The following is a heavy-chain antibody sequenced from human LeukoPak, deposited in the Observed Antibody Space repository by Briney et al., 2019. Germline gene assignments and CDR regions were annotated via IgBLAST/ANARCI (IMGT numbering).Heavy chain of an antibody. CDR2: IGGNGGGT. CDR1: GFTFSSFP. Sequence: PGGSLRLSCAASGFTFSSFPMSWVRQAPGTGLGWVSIIGGNGGGTYYADSVKGRFTISRDNSKNTLYLQMNSLRAEDTAVYFCAKERATTTSFDYWGQGTLVTVSS. J-gene: IGHJ4*02. V-gene: IGHV3-23*01. CDR3: AKERATTTSFDY. D-gene: IGHD4-11*01.